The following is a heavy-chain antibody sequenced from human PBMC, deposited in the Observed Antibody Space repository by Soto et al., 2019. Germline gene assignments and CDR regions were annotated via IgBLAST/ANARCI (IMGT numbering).Heavy chain of an antibody. D-gene: IGHD6-6*01. CDR1: GFSLSNGGVA. J-gene: IGHJ4*02. CDR2: FYWNDNK. CDR3: AHYWAALLDFDY. Sequence: QITLKESGPTLVKPTQTLTLTCAFSGFSLSNGGVAVGWLRQPPGKALEWLALFYWNDNKRSSPSLKNRLTITEDTSKNQVVLTMTNMDHLDTGRYYCAHYWAALLDFDYWGRGTLVTVSS. V-gene: IGHV2-5*01.